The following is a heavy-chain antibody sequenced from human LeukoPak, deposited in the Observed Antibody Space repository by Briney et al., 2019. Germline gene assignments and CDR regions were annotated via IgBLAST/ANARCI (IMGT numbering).Heavy chain of an antibody. CDR2: IYSGGST. CDR3: ARHAAMVPFDY. CDR1: GFTFSSYA. J-gene: IGHJ4*02. D-gene: IGHD5-18*01. Sequence: PGGSLRLSCAASGFTFSSYAMSWVRQAPGKGLEWVSVIYSGGSTYYADSVKGRFTISRDNSKNTLYLQMNSLRAEDTAVYYCARHAAMVPFDYWGQGILVTVSS. V-gene: IGHV3-66*04.